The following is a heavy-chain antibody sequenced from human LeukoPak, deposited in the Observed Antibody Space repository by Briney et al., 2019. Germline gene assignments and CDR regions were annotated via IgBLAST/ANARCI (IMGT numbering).Heavy chain of an antibody. CDR2: IYTSGST. Sequence: SETLSLTCTVSGGPISSYYWSWIRQPAGKGLEWIGRIYTSGSTNYNRSLESRVTIPLDTPKNHLSLTLSPVTAADPAVYYCARSDQLLYPYYYMDVWGKGTTVTVSS. J-gene: IGHJ6*03. CDR1: GGPISSYY. CDR3: ARSDQLLYPYYYMDV. V-gene: IGHV4-4*07. D-gene: IGHD2-2*02.